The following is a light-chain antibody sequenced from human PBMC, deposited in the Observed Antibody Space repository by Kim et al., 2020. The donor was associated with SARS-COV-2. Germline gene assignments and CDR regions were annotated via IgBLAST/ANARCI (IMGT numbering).Light chain of an antibody. V-gene: IGLV3-25*02. Sequence: SYELTQPPSVSVSPGQTARITCSGNEFAKKCANWYQQKPGQAPVLVIYYDSERPSGIPERFSGSSSGKTVTLTISRVEAGDEADYYCQVVDSSSAYVVFGGGTQLTVL. CDR1: EFAKKC. CDR3: QVVDSSSAYVV. CDR2: YDS. J-gene: IGLJ2*01.